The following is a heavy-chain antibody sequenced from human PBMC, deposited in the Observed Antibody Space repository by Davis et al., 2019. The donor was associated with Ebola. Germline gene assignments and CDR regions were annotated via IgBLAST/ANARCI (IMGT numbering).Heavy chain of an antibody. J-gene: IGHJ4*02. D-gene: IGHD4/OR15-4a*01. V-gene: IGHV3-74*01. CDR2: VSPDGSDI. Sequence: PGGSLRLSCAASGFTFSNYWMHWIRQAPGEGLVWVSYVSPDGSDIRYADSVKGRFTISRDNAKNTLYLQMNSLRGADTAVYYCARDTTMAGGGQNYWGQGTLVTVSS. CDR1: GFTFSNYW. CDR3: ARDTTMAGGGQNY.